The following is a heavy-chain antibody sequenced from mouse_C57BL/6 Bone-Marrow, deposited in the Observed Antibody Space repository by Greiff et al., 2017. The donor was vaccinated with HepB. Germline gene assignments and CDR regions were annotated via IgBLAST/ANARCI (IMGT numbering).Heavy chain of an antibody. Sequence: VKLQQPGAELVKPGASVKMSCKASGYTFTSYWITWVKQRPGQGLEWIGDIYPGSGSTNYNEKFKSKATLTVDTSSSTAYMQLSSLTSEDSAVYYCARQGDGNYEYFDVWGTGTTVTVSS. J-gene: IGHJ1*03. CDR2: IYPGSGST. CDR1: GYTFTSYW. D-gene: IGHD2-1*01. CDR3: ARQGDGNYEYFDV. V-gene: IGHV1-55*01.